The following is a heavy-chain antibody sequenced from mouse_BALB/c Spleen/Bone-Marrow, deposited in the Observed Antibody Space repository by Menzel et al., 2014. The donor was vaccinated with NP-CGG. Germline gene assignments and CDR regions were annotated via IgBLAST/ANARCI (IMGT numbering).Heavy chain of an antibody. CDR3: ARYDYGVYFDY. J-gene: IGHJ2*01. Sequence: EVQLQQSGAELVKPGASVKLSCTASGFNIKDTYMHWVKQRPEQGLEWIGRIDPANGNTKYDPKFQGKATITADTSSNTAYLQLSSLTSKDTAVYYCARYDYGVYFDYWGQGTTLTVSS. CDR2: IDPANGNT. V-gene: IGHV14-3*02. D-gene: IGHD2-4*01. CDR1: GFNIKDTY.